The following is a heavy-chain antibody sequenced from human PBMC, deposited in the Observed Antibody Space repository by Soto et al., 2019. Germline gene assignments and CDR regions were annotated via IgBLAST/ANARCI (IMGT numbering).Heavy chain of an antibody. CDR2: IWYDGSNK. Sequence: PGGSLRLACAASGFTFRSYGMHWVRQAPGKGLEWVAVIWYDGSNKYYADSVKGRFTISRDNSKNTLYLQMNSLRAEDTAIYYCAKKVNSGPGSQYFDYWGQGTLVTVSS. J-gene: IGHJ4*02. CDR3: AKKVNSGPGSQYFDY. D-gene: IGHD3-10*01. V-gene: IGHV3-33*06. CDR1: GFTFRSYG.